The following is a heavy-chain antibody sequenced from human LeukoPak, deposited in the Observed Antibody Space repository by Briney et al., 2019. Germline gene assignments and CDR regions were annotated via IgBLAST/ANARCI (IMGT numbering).Heavy chain of an antibody. CDR2: INSDGSEG. CDR1: GFTLGGGG. Sequence: PGGSLGLSGAASGFTLGGGGMNWVGRTPGKGRRWVASINSDGSEGYYADVVKGRFTISRDNAKNSLYLQINSLRAEDTAVYYCARSSYSSSSSVWGQGTMVTVSS. J-gene: IGHJ3*01. D-gene: IGHD6-6*01. CDR3: ARSSYSSSSSV. V-gene: IGHV3-7*03.